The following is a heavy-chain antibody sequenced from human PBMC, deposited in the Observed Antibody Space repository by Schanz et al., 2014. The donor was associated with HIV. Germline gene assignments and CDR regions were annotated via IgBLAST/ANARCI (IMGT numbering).Heavy chain of an antibody. CDR1: GGTFSNYA. Sequence: QVQLVQSGAEVKKPGSSVKVSCKASGGTFSNYAISWVRQAPGQGLEWMGGIIPIFGTTNYAQKLQGRVTMTTDTSTSTAYMDLRSLRSDDTAVYYCARGAAEMATMTPWRYWGQGTLVTVSS. CDR3: ARGAAEMATMTPWRY. D-gene: IGHD5-12*01. CDR2: IIPIFGTT. J-gene: IGHJ4*02. V-gene: IGHV1-69*05.